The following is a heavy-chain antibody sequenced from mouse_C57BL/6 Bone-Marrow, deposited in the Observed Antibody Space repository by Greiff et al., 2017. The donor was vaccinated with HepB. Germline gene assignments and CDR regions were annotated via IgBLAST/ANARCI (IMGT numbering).Heavy chain of an antibody. J-gene: IGHJ4*01. D-gene: IGHD2-3*01. Sequence: VKLQQSGAELARPGASVKLSCKASGYTFTSYGISWVKQRTGQGLEWIGEIYPRSGNTYYNEKFKGKATLTADKSSSTAYMELRSLTSEDSAVYFCARDYDGYSYAMDYWGQGTSVTVSS. CDR1: GYTFTSYG. CDR2: IYPRSGNT. V-gene: IGHV1-81*01. CDR3: ARDYDGYSYAMDY.